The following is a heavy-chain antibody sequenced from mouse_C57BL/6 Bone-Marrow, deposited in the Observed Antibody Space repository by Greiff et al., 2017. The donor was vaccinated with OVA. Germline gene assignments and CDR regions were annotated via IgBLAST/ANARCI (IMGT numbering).Heavy chain of an antibody. CDR1: GYSITSGYY. Sequence: EVHLVESGPGLVKPSQSLSLTCSVTGYSITSGYYWNWIRQFPGNKLEWMGYISYDGSNNYNPSLKNRISITRDTSKNQFFLKLNSVTTEDTATYYCARAHYGSSYDYWGQGTTLTVSS. D-gene: IGHD1-1*01. CDR3: ARAHYGSSYDY. V-gene: IGHV3-6*01. J-gene: IGHJ2*01. CDR2: ISYDGSN.